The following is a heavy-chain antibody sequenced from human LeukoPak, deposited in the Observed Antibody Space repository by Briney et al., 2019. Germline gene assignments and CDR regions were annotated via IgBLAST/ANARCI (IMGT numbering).Heavy chain of an antibody. D-gene: IGHD6-13*01. Sequence: SETLSLTCTVSGGSISSYYWSWIRQPTGKGLEWIGYIYYSGSTNYNPSLKSRVTISVDTSKNQFSLKLSSVTAADTAVYYCARDSSSWFDYWGQGTLVTVSS. V-gene: IGHV4-59*01. CDR3: ARDSSSWFDY. CDR1: GGSISSYY. CDR2: IYYSGST. J-gene: IGHJ4*02.